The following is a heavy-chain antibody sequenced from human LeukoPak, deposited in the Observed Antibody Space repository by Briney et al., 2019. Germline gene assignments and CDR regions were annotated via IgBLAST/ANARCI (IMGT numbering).Heavy chain of an antibody. V-gene: IGHV4-61*02. Sequence: SQTLSLTCTVSGGSITTGSYYWSWIRQPAGKGLEWIGRIYTSGSTNSNPSLKSRVTISVDTSRNQFSLNLSSVTAADTAVYYCARGPTRQYFDSWGRGTLVTVSS. CDR2: IYTSGST. J-gene: IGHJ4*02. CDR1: GGSITTGSYY. CDR3: ARGPTRQYFDS. D-gene: IGHD6-6*01.